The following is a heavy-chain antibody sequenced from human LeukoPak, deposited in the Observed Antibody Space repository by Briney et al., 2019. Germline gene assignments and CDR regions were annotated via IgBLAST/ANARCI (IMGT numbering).Heavy chain of an antibody. V-gene: IGHV4-34*01. CDR2: INHSGST. CDR1: GGSFSGYY. CDR3: ARENRHDYDY. J-gene: IGHJ4*02. Sequence: SGTLSLTCAVYGGSFSGYYWSWIRQPPGKGLEWIGEINHSGSTNYNPSLKSRVTISVDTSKNQFSLKLSSVTAADTAVYYCARENRHDYDYWGQGTLVTVSS. D-gene: IGHD4-11*01.